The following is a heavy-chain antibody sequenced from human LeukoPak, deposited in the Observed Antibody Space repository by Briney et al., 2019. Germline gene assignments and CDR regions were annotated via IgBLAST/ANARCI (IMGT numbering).Heavy chain of an antibody. J-gene: IGHJ4*02. CDR1: GFTFSSYA. D-gene: IGHD2-21*02. CDR3: ARAHDNCGGDCSPLDYNDY. Sequence: PGGSLRLSCAASGFTFSSYAMTWVRQAPGKGLEWVSAISGNGGTTYYADSVKGRFSISRDNSKNTLYLQTNSLRAEDTALYYCARAHDNCGGDCSPLDYNDYWGQGTLVTVSS. CDR2: ISGNGGTT. V-gene: IGHV3-23*01.